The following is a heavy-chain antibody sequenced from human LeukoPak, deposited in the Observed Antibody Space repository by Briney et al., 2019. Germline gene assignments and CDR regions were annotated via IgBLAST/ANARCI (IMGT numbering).Heavy chain of an antibody. Sequence: GGSLRLXCAASGFTFSDYYMSWIRLAPGKGLESVSYISNSGNTIYYPDSVKGRFTISRDNAKNSLYLQMSSLRAEDTAVYYCARGGGYTSSWYLEAFDIWGQGTMVTVSS. D-gene: IGHD6-13*01. V-gene: IGHV3-11*04. CDR2: ISNSGNTI. CDR3: ARGGGYTSSWYLEAFDI. J-gene: IGHJ3*02. CDR1: GFTFSDYY.